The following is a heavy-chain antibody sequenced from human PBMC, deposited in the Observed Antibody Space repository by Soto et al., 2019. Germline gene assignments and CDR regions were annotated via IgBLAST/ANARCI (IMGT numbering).Heavy chain of an antibody. J-gene: IGHJ5*02. CDR3: AKDRVAAAGILNNWFDP. CDR2: ISYDGSNK. Sequence: GGSLRLSCADSGFTFSSYGMHWVRQAPGKGLEWVAVISYDGSNKYYADSVKGRFTISRDNSKNTLYLQMNSLRAEDTAVYYCAKDRVAAAGILNNWFDPWGQGTLVTVSS. D-gene: IGHD6-13*01. CDR1: GFTFSSYG. V-gene: IGHV3-30*18.